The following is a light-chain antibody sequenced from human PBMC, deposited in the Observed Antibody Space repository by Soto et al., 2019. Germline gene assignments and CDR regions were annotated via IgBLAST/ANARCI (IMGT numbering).Light chain of an antibody. CDR3: QQYNSLPT. J-gene: IGKJ1*01. Sequence: DIQLTQSPSTLSASVGDSVTITCRASQSVSSWLAWYQQKPGRAPRLLIYDASKLEAGVPSRFSGSGSETELSLTISSLQPDDFATYFCQQYNSLPTFGQGTRVEIK. CDR2: DAS. CDR1: QSVSSW. V-gene: IGKV1-5*01.